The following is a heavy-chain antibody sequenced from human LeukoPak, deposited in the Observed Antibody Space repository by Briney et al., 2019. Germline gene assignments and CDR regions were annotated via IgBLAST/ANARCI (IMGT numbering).Heavy chain of an antibody. CDR1: GFTFSDYY. V-gene: IGHV3-11*01. D-gene: IGHD3-9*01. CDR3: ARTFYDILTGGPLGDI. J-gene: IGHJ3*02. Sequence: PGGSLRLSCAASGFTFSDYYMSWIRQAPGKGLEGVSYISSSGSTIYYADSVKGRFTISRDNAKNSLYLQMNSLRAEDTAVYYCARTFYDILTGGPLGDIWGQGTMVTVSS. CDR2: ISSSGSTI.